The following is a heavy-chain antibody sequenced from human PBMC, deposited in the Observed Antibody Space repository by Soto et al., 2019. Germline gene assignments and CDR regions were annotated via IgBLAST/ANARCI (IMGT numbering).Heavy chain of an antibody. V-gene: IGHV3-72*01. Sequence: EVQLVESGGDLVQPGGSARLSCAASGFSVSGWYMDWVRQAPGKGLEWVARLKDRSQNYATEYAASGKGRFTVSRHPSQNSIFLQMNSLKIEDTAVYYCAREGDARWLDSWGQGTLVTVS. CDR3: AREGDARWLDS. CDR1: GFSVSGWY. CDR2: LKDRSQNYAT. J-gene: IGHJ5*01. D-gene: IGHD1-26*01.